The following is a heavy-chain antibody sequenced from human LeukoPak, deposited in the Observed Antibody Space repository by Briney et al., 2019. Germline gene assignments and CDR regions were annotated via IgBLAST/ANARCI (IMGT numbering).Heavy chain of an antibody. D-gene: IGHD2-15*01. J-gene: IGHJ3*02. CDR3: GRTYCSGGTCSSGAFDI. CDR2: VNPSGGST. Sequence: ASVKVSCEASGYTFTSYYIHWVRQAPGQGLEWMGLVNPSGGSTTYAQKLQGRVTMTRDMSTTTVYMELSSLRSEDTAVYYCGRTYCSGGTCSSGAFDIWGQGTMVTVSS. V-gene: IGHV1-46*04. CDR1: GYTFTSYY.